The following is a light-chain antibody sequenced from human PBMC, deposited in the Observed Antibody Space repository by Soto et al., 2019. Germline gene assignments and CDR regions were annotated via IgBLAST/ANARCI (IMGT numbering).Light chain of an antibody. CDR1: QSVSRN. CDR2: GAS. V-gene: IGKV3-15*01. J-gene: IGKJ4*01. Sequence: EIVLTQYPAALSVSPGERATLSCRASQSVSRNLAWYQQKPGQAPRLLIYGASTGATGIPARFSGGGSGTEFTLTISSLQSEDFAVYYCQQYNTWPPFLTFGGGTKVEIK. CDR3: QQYNTWPPFLT.